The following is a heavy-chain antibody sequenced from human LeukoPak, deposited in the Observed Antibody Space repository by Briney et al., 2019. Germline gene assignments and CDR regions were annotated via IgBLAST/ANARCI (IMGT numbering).Heavy chain of an antibody. V-gene: IGHV1-69*05. CDR2: IIPIFGTA. CDR1: GGTFSSYA. J-gene: IGHJ6*03. CDR3: ARGLKHYDFWSGPTFYYYYMDV. Sequence: ASVKVSCKASGGTFSSYAISWVRQAPGQGLEWMGGIIPIFGTANYAQKFQGRVTITTDESTSTAYMELSSLRSEDTAVYYCARGLKHYDFWSGPTFYYYYMDVWGKGTTVTVSS. D-gene: IGHD3-3*01.